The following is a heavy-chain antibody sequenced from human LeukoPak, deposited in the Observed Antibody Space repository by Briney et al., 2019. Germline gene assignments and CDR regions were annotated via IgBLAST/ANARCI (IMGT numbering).Heavy chain of an antibody. J-gene: IGHJ3*02. CDR2: ISGSGGST. Sequence: PGGSLRLSCAASGFTFSSYGMSWVRQAPGKGLEWVSAISGSGGSTYYADSVKGRFTISRDNSKNTLYLQMNSLRAEDTAVYYCAKVRYRRWELPGDAFDIWGQGTMVTVSS. CDR3: AKVRYRRWELPGDAFDI. V-gene: IGHV3-23*01. D-gene: IGHD1-26*01. CDR1: GFTFSSYG.